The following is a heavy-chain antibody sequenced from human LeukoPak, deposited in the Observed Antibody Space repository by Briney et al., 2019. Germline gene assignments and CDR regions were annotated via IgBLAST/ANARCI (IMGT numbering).Heavy chain of an antibody. V-gene: IGHV3-15*01. CDR1: GFTFNNYW. CDR3: TTPWRNGAFDI. D-gene: IGHD1-14*01. CDR2: IKSKTDGGTT. J-gene: IGHJ3*02. Sequence: GGSLRLSCAVSGFTFNNYWMSWVRQAPGKGLEWVGRIKSKTDGGTTDYAAPVKGRFTISRDDSKNTLYLQMNSLKTEDTAVYYCTTPWRNGAFDIWGQGTMVTVSS.